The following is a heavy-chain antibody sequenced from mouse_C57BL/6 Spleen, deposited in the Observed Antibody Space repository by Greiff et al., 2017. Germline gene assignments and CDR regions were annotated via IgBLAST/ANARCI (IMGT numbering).Heavy chain of an antibody. D-gene: IGHD1-1*01. CDR2: IFPGSGST. V-gene: IGHV1-9*01. CDR1: GYTFTGYW. CDR3: ARRGSGSIYAMDY. Sequence: QVQLQQSGAELMKPGASVKLSCKATGYTFTGYWIEWVKQRPGHGLEWIGEIFPGSGSTNYNEKVKGKATFNAVTTANTAYMQLRSLTTEDSAIYDCARRGSGSIYAMDYWGPGTSVTVSS. J-gene: IGHJ4*01.